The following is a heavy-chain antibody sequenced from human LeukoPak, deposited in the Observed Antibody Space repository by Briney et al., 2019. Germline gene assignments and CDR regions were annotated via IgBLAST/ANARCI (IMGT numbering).Heavy chain of an antibody. D-gene: IGHD6-6*01. V-gene: IGHV4-59*01. J-gene: IGHJ4*02. CDR2: IYYSGST. Sequence: SETLSLTCTVSGGSISSYYWSWIRQPPGKGLEWIGYIYYSGSTNYNPSLKSRVTISVDTSKNQFSLQLSSVTAADTAAYFCARWDTSSYFDYWGQGTLVTVSS. CDR3: ARWDTSSYFDY. CDR1: GGSISSYY.